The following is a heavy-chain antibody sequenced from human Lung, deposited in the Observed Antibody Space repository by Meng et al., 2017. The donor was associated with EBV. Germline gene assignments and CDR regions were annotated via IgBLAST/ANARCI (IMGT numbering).Heavy chain of an antibody. Sequence: VQLVPSGVEVKRPGASLKVSCKASGYTFTNYAMRWVRQAPGQRREWMGWINAGNGNTKYSQKFQGRVTITRDTSASTAYMELRSLRSDDTAVYYCARVEVGITSGDYWGQGTLVTVSS. CDR1: GYTFTNYA. V-gene: IGHV1-3*01. J-gene: IGHJ4*02. D-gene: IGHD1-26*01. CDR3: ARVEVGITSGDY. CDR2: INAGNGNT.